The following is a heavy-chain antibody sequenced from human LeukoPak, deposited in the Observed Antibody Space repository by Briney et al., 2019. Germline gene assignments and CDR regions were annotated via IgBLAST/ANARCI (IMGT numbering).Heavy chain of an antibody. V-gene: IGHV4-34*01. CDR3: ARARTLGYCTNGVCLRAYYYYYMDV. J-gene: IGHJ6*03. Sequence: PSETLSLTCAVYGGSFSGYYWSWIRQPPGKGLEWIGEINHSGSTTYNPSLKSRVTISVDTSKNQFSLKLSSVTAADTAVYYCARARTLGYCTNGVCLRAYYYYYMDVWGKGTTVTVSS. D-gene: IGHD2-8*01. CDR1: GGSFSGYY. CDR2: INHSGST.